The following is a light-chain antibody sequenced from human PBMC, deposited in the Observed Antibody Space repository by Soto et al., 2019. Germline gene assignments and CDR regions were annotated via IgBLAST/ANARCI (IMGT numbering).Light chain of an antibody. Sequence: QSALTQPASVSGSPGQSITISCTGTSSDVGGYDYVSWYQQHPGKAPKLLIHDVTDRPSAVSNRFSGSKSGNTASLTISGLQVEDEADYYCSSYTSNTTPVFGGGTKVTVL. CDR3: SSYTSNTTPV. V-gene: IGLV2-14*01. CDR1: SSDVGGYDY. J-gene: IGLJ2*01. CDR2: DVT.